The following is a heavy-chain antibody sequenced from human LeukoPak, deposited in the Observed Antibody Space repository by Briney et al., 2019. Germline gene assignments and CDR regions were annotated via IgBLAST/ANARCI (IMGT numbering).Heavy chain of an antibody. CDR3: ARITGTTFMDY. D-gene: IGHD1-7*01. CDR2: INHSGST. J-gene: IGHJ4*02. Sequence: PSETLSLTCAVYGGSFSGYYWSWIRQPPGKGLEWIGEINHSGSTNYNPSLKSRVTISVDTSKNQFSLKLSSVTAADTAVYYCARITGTTFMDYWGQGTLVTVPS. CDR1: GGSFSGYY. V-gene: IGHV4-34*01.